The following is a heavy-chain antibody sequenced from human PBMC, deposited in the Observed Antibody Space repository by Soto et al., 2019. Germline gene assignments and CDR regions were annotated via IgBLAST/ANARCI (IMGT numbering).Heavy chain of an antibody. CDR1: GFTFSSYG. CDR2: IWYDGSNK. D-gene: IGHD4-17*01. CDR3: ARDRNPYGAETVAGDY. V-gene: IGHV3-33*01. Sequence: QVQLVESGGGVVQPGRSLRLSCAASGFTFSSYGMHWVRQAPGKGLEWVAVIWYDGSNKYYADSVKGRFTISRDNSKNTLYLQMNSLRAEDTAVYYCARDRNPYGAETVAGDYWGQGTLVTVSS. J-gene: IGHJ4*02.